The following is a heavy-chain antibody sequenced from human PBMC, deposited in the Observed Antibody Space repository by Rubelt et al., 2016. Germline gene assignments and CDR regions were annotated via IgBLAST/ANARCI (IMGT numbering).Heavy chain of an antibody. CDR1: GGSISSYY. CDR3: ARGRELGMEDY. D-gene: IGHD7-27*01. V-gene: IGHV4-59*12. CDR2: INHSGST. Sequence: QLQLQESGPGLVKPSETLSLTCTVSGGSISSYYWSWIRQPPGKGLEWIGEINHSGSTNYNPSLKSRVTISVDTSKNPFSLNVSSVAAADTAVYYCARGRELGMEDYWGQGTLVTVSS. J-gene: IGHJ4*02.